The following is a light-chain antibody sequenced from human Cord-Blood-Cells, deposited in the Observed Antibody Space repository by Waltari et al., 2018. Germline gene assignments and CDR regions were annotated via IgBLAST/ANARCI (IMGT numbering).Light chain of an antibody. V-gene: IGLV3-19*01. J-gene: IGLJ2*01. CDR2: GKT. CDR3: NSRDSSGNHVV. CDR1: SLRSYY. Sequence: SSELTQDPAVSVALGQTVRITCQGDSLRSYYASWYQQKPGQAPVLVIYGKTNRPSGIPDRLSGSSSGTTASLTITGAQAEDEADYYCNSRDSSGNHVVFGGGTKLTVL.